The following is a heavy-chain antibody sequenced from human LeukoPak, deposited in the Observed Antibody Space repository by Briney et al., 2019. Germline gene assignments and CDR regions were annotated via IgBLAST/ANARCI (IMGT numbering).Heavy chain of an antibody. CDR3: AKGFPYCTNGVCPYYFDY. J-gene: IGHJ4*02. Sequence: GGSLRLSCVASGFTFSSYGMHWVRQAPGKGLEWVAVICYDGSNKYYADSVKGRFTISRDNYKNSMYLQMTSLRDEATAVYYCAKGFPYCTNGVCPYYFDYWGQGTLVIVSS. CDR1: GFTFSSYG. D-gene: IGHD2-8*01. CDR2: ICYDGSNK. V-gene: IGHV3-33*06.